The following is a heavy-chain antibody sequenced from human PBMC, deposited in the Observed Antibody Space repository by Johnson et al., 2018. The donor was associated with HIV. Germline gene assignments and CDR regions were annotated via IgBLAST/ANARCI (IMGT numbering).Heavy chain of an antibody. CDR1: GFTFSSYA. Sequence: VQLVESGGGLVQPGGSLRLSCAASGFTFSSYAMSWVRQAPGKGLEWVSAISGSGGSTYYADSVTGRFTISRDNSKNTLHLQINSLRAEDTAMYYCAKERAYIRSFDIWGQGTVVTVSS. D-gene: IGHD1-14*01. V-gene: IGHV3-23*04. CDR2: ISGSGGST. CDR3: AKERAYIRSFDI. J-gene: IGHJ3*02.